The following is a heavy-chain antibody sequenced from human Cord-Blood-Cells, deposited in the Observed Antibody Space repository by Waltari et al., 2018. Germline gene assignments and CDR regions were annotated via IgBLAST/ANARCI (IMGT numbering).Heavy chain of an antibody. CDR1: GFTFSSYW. D-gene: IGHD3-10*01. V-gene: IGHV3-7*01. J-gene: IGHJ4*02. CDR3: ARDNFGEYFDY. Sequence: EVQLVESGGGLVQPGGSLRLSCAASGFTFSSYWMSWVRQAPGKGLEWVANIKQDGSEKYYVDSVKGRFTSSRDNAKNSLYLQMNSLRAEDTAVYYCARDNFGEYFDYWGQGTLVTVSS. CDR2: IKQDGSEK.